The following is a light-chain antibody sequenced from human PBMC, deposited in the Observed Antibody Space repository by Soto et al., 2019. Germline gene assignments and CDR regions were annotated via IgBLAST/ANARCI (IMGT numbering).Light chain of an antibody. Sequence: EIVMTQSPATLSVSPGERATLSCRASQSISARLGWYQQRPGQAPRLLIYGGSNRATGVPASFSGSGSGTEFTLTISSMQSEDFGVYYCQQYNTWRSITFGQGTRLEIK. J-gene: IGKJ5*01. CDR1: QSISAR. CDR3: QQYNTWRSIT. V-gene: IGKV3-15*01. CDR2: GGS.